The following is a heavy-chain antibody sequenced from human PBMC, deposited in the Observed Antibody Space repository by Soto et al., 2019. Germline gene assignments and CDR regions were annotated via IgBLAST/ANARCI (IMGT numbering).Heavy chain of an antibody. V-gene: IGHV3-53*01. CDR1: GLTVSGKKY. Sequence: DVQLVESGGGLMQPGESLRLSCAASGLTVSGKKYVAWVRQAPGKVLEWVSALYDVDGSSYADSVKGRFTTSSDSSKTTVYLQMTGLRPDDTAVYYCATWHEREHAYDVWGQGTTVTVSS. J-gene: IGHJ3*01. CDR3: ATWHEREHAYDV. CDR2: LYDVDGS. D-gene: IGHD1-1*01.